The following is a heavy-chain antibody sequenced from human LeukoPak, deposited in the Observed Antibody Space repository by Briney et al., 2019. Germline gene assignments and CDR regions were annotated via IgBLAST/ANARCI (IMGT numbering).Heavy chain of an antibody. CDR2: INHSGST. D-gene: IGHD3-10*01. V-gene: IGHV4-34*01. J-gene: IGHJ4*02. CDR3: ARGYGSGSYYSY. Sequence: SETLSLTCAVYGGSFSGYYWTWIRQPPGKGPEWIGEINHSGSTNYNPSLKSRVTISVDTSKNQFSLKLSSVTAADTAVYYCARGYGSGSYYSYWGQGTLATVSS. CDR1: GGSFSGYY.